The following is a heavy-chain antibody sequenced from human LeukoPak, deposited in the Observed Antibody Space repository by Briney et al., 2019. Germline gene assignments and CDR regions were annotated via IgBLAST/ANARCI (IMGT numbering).Heavy chain of an antibody. CDR2: IRHSGGT. J-gene: IGHJ4*01. Sequence: ASVKVSCKASGYTFTNYYMHWVRQAPGLGLEWMGIIRHSGGTIYAQKFQGRVAMTGDTSTSTVYMELSSLRSEDTALYYCAREEEGGTFDYWGQGTLVTVSS. CDR1: GYTFTNYY. V-gene: IGHV1-46*01. D-gene: IGHD3-16*01. CDR3: AREEEGGTFDY.